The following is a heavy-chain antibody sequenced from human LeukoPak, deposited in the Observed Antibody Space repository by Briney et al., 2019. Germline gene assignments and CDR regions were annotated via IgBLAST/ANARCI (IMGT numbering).Heavy chain of an antibody. D-gene: IGHD3-16*01. V-gene: IGHV3-33*06. CDR3: SEDTPPGGDFFLDY. Sequence: GRSLRLSFPASGFSFSNYGMHWVRQAPGKGLDWVALILLDGINKYYVDSVKGRFTISRDNSQNTLHLQMNSLTAEDRARCDLSEDTPPGGDFFLDYWGQGTLVTVSS. J-gene: IGHJ4*02. CDR2: ILLDGINK. CDR1: GFSFSNYG.